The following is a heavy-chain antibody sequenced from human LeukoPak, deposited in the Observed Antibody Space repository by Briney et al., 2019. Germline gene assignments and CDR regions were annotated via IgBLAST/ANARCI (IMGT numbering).Heavy chain of an antibody. V-gene: IGHV3-43D*03. J-gene: IGHJ6*03. CDR2: ISWDGGST. CDR3: AKGGDYDSSGYPYYYYYMDV. D-gene: IGHD3-22*01. Sequence: PGGSLRLSCAASGFTFDDYAMHWVRQAPGKGLEWVSLISWDGGSTYYADSVKGRLTISRDNSKNSLYLQMNSLRAEDTALYYCAKGGDYDSSGYPYYYYYMDVWGKGTTVTVSS. CDR1: GFTFDDYA.